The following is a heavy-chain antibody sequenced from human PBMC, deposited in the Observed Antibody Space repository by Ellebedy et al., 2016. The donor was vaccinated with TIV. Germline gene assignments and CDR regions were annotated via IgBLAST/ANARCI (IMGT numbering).Heavy chain of an antibody. CDR2: IRGSGVST. D-gene: IGHD2-2*02. Sequence: GESLKISXAASGFTFSSYAMSWVRQAPGKGLEWVSAIRGSGVSTYYADSVKGRFTISRDNSKNTLYLQMNSLRAEDTAVYDCAKDPGYCSSTSCYRYFQHWGQGTLVTVSS. CDR3: AKDPGYCSSTSCYRYFQH. CDR1: GFTFSSYA. J-gene: IGHJ1*01. V-gene: IGHV3-23*01.